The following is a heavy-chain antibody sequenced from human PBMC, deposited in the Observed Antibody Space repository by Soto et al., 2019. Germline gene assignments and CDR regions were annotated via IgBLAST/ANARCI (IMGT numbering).Heavy chain of an antibody. CDR2: IVVGSGNT. J-gene: IGHJ6*02. CDR3: AAAPYYYDSSGPGYGMDV. V-gene: IGHV1-58*01. D-gene: IGHD3-22*01. CDR1: GFTFTSSA. Sequence: GASVKVSCKASGFTFTSSAVQWVRQARGQRLEWIGWIVVGSGNTNYAQKFQERVTITRDMSTSTAYMELSSLRSEDTAVYYCAAAPYYYDSSGPGYGMDVWGQGTTVTVSS.